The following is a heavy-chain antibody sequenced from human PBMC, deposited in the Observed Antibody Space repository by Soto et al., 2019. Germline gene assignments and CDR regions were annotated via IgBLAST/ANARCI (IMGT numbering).Heavy chain of an antibody. Sequence: ETLSLTCTVSGGSISSYYWSWIRQPAGKGLEWIGRIYTSGSTNYNPSLKSRVTMSVDTSKNQFSLKLSSVTAADTAVYYCARVGKLELQGGAFDIWGQGTMVTVSS. J-gene: IGHJ3*02. CDR2: IYTSGST. CDR1: GGSISSYY. CDR3: ARVGKLELQGGAFDI. D-gene: IGHD1-7*01. V-gene: IGHV4-4*07.